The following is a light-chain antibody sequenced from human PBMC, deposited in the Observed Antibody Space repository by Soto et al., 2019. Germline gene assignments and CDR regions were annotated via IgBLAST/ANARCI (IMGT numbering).Light chain of an antibody. J-gene: IGKJ5*01. Sequence: DIQLTQSPSTLSVAVGDSVTITCRASQNIRNLLAWYKQXPGKAPXXLIYDASTLKTGVPSRFSGSGSGSEFNFTITGLKPDDFATDFCQQYNTYSTFGQGTRLEIK. CDR1: QNIRNL. CDR2: DAS. CDR3: QQYNTYST. V-gene: IGKV1-5*01.